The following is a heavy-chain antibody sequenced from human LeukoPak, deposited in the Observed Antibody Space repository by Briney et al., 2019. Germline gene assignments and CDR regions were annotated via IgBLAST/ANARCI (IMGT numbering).Heavy chain of an antibody. CDR2: ISSSSSYI. V-gene: IGHV3-21*01. Sequence: GGSLRLSCAASGFTISSYSMNWVRQAPGKGLEWVSSISSSSSYIYYADSVKGRFTISRDNAKNSLYLQMNSLRAEDTAVYYCVVESIAAAEAWGQGTLVTVSS. J-gene: IGHJ5*02. CDR1: GFTISSYS. CDR3: VVESIAAAEA. D-gene: IGHD6-13*01.